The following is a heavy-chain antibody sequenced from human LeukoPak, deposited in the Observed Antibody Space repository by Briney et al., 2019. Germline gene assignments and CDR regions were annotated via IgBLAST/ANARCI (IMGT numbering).Heavy chain of an antibody. J-gene: IGHJ4*02. V-gene: IGHV3-74*01. CDR2: INSDGSTT. CDR3: ARDLSTSGTYHTRFDY. Sequence: QPGGSLRLSCAASGFTVSSNYMSWVRQAPGKGLVWVSHINSDGSTTRYADSAKGRFTISRDNAKNTLYLQMNSLRAEDTAVYYCARDLSTSGTYHTRFDYWGQGTLVTVSS. CDR1: GFTVSSNY. D-gene: IGHD3-10*01.